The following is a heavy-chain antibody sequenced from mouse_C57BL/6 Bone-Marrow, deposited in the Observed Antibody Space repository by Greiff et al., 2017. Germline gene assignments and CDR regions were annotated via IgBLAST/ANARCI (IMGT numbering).Heavy chain of an antibody. J-gene: IGHJ4*01. D-gene: IGHD4-1*01. Sequence: EVKLMESGGGLVQSGRSLRLSCATSGFTFSDFYMEWVRQAPGKGLEWIAASRNKANDYTTEYSASVKGRFIVSRDTSQSILYLQMNAQRAEDTAIYDCARDTNWYYAMDYWGQGTSVTVSS. V-gene: IGHV7-1*01. CDR2: SRNKANDYTT. CDR3: ARDTNWYYAMDY. CDR1: GFTFSDFY.